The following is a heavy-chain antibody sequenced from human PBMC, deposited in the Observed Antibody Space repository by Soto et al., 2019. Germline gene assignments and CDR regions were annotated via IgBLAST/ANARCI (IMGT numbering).Heavy chain of an antibody. CDR1: SGSMSGGDYY. CDR2: IYYSGST. V-gene: IGHV4-31*03. D-gene: IGHD2-21*02. Sequence: QVQLQESGPGLVKPSQTLSLTCTVSSGSMSGGDYYWSWIRHLPGEGLEWIAYIYYSGSTYYNPSLKSRVTMSVDTTKNQFSLKLNSVTDADTAVYYCARGVVMTTGFDSWGRGTLVTVSS. CDR3: ARGVVMTTGFDS. J-gene: IGHJ4*02.